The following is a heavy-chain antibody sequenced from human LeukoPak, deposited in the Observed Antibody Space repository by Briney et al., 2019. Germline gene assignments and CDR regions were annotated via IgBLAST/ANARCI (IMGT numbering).Heavy chain of an antibody. CDR3: ARSIVGASDFYYYGMDV. D-gene: IGHD1-26*01. Sequence: PGGSLRLSCAASGFTFGSYAMHWVRQAPGKGLEWVAVISYDGSNKYYADSVKGRFTISRDNSKNTLYLQMNSLRAEDTAVYYCARSIVGASDFYYYGMDVWGQGTTVTVSS. CDR2: ISYDGSNK. J-gene: IGHJ6*02. V-gene: IGHV3-30-3*01. CDR1: GFTFGSYA.